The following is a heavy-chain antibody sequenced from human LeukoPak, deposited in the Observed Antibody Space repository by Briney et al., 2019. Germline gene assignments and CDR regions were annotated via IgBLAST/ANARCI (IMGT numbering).Heavy chain of an antibody. CDR3: ARDGHRVSGYESH. D-gene: IGHD5-12*01. CDR1: RGSISSNY. V-gene: IGHV4-4*07. Sequence: SETLSLTCTVSRGSISSNYWSWIRQSAGKGLEWIGRIDTSGSTKYNPSLKSRVTISVDTSKNQFSLNLSSVTAADTAVYYCARDGHRVSGYESHWGQGTLVTVSS. CDR2: IDTSGST. J-gene: IGHJ4*02.